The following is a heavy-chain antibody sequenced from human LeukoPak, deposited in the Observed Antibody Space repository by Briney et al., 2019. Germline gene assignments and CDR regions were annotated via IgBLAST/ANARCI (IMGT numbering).Heavy chain of an antibody. CDR3: ARHVTVGYCSSTSCRINWFDP. CDR2: IYHSGST. Sequence: PSETLSLTCAVSGYSISSGYYWGWIRQPPGKGLEWIGSIYHSGSTYYNPSLKSRVTISVDTSKNQFSLKLSSVTAADTAVYYCARHVTVGYCSSTSCRINWFDPWGQGTLVTVSS. CDR1: GYSISSGYY. V-gene: IGHV4-38-2*01. J-gene: IGHJ5*02. D-gene: IGHD2-2*01.